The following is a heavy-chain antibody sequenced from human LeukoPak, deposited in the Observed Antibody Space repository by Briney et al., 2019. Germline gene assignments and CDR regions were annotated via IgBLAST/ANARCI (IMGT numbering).Heavy chain of an antibody. CDR1: GGSISSSSYY. CDR3: ARPGRGYSYGTVLYYYYMDV. J-gene: IGHJ6*03. CDR2: IYYSGST. Sequence: SETLSLTCTVSGGSISSSSYYWGWIRQPPGKGLEWIRSIYYSGSTYYNPSLKSRVTISVDTSKNQFSLKLISVTAADTAVYYCARPGRGYSYGTVLYYYYMDVWGKGTTVTVSS. V-gene: IGHV4-39*01. D-gene: IGHD5-18*01.